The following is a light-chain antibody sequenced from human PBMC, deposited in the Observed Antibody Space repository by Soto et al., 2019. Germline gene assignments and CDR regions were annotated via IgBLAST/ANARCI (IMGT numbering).Light chain of an antibody. CDR2: EVS. V-gene: IGLV2-8*01. CDR1: SSDVGGYNY. CDR3: SSFAGSNVV. Sequence: QSALTQPPSASGSPGQSVTISCTGTSSDVGGYNYVSWYQQHPGKAPKLMISEVSKRPSGVPDRFSGSKSATTASLTVSGLQAEDEDDYSCSSFAGSNVVFGGGTKLTVL. J-gene: IGLJ2*01.